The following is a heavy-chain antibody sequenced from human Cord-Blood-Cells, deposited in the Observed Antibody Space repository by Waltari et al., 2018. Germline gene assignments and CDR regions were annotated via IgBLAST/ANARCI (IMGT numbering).Heavy chain of an antibody. D-gene: IGHD4-17*01. CDR3: ATDTMVTTNWFDP. V-gene: IGHV3-48*03. CDR2: ISSSGSTI. J-gene: IGHJ5*02. CDR1: GFTFSSYE. Sequence: EVQLVESGGGLVQPGGSLRLSCAASGFTFSSYEMNWVRQAPGKGLEWVSYISSSGSTIYYADSVKGRFTISRDNAKNSLYLQMNSLRAEDTAVYYCATDTMVTTNWFDPWGQGTLVTVSS.